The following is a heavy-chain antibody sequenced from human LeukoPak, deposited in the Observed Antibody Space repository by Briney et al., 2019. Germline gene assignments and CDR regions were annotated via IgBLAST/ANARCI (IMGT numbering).Heavy chain of an antibody. CDR1: GFTFSIYA. J-gene: IGHJ4*02. D-gene: IGHD6-6*01. CDR2: ISGSGGST. CDR3: AKGRVRQLDPFDY. Sequence: HPGGSLRLSCAASGFTFSIYAMSWVRQAPGKGLEWVSGISGSGGSTYYADSVKGRFTISRDNSKNTLYLQMNSLRAEDTAVYYCAKGRVRQLDPFDYWGQGTLVTVSS. V-gene: IGHV3-23*01.